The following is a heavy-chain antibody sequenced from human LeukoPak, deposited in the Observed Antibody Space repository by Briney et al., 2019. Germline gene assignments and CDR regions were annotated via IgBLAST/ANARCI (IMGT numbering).Heavy chain of an antibody. J-gene: IGHJ4*02. CDR1: GGTFSSYA. Sequence: SVKVSCKASGGTFSSYAISWVRQAPGQGLEWMGRIIPILGIANYAQKFQGRVTITADKSTSTAYMELSSLRSEDTAVYYCAREKKAMATAFGYWGQGTLVTVSS. V-gene: IGHV1-69*04. D-gene: IGHD5-18*01. CDR2: IIPILGIA. CDR3: AREKKAMATAFGY.